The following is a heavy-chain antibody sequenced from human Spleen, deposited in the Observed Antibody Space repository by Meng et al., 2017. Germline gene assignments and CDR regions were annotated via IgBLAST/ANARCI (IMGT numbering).Heavy chain of an antibody. CDR3: ARADKGRYFDWLLSYGMDV. Sequence: ASVKVSCKASGYTFTSYYMHWVRQAPGQGLEWMGIIKPSGGSTSYAQKFQGRVTMTRDTSTSTVYMELSSLRSDDTAVYYCARADKGRYFDWLLSYGMDVWGQGTTVTVSS. J-gene: IGHJ6*02. V-gene: IGHV1-46*01. CDR2: IKPSGGST. D-gene: IGHD3-9*01. CDR1: GYTFTSYY.